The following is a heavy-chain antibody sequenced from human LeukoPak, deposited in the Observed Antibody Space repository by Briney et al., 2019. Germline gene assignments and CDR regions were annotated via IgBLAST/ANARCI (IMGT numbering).Heavy chain of an antibody. Sequence: TSETLSLTCTVSGGSINGYFCTWLRQSAGAGLECIGRIHTSGTTYYNPSIKSRVSMSVDTSNNKFSLRLNSVSAADTAVYYCARDPAGHGRYFDYWGQGALVTVSS. CDR1: GGSINGYF. CDR2: IHTSGTT. V-gene: IGHV4-4*07. J-gene: IGHJ4*02. D-gene: IGHD1-14*01. CDR3: ARDPAGHGRYFDY.